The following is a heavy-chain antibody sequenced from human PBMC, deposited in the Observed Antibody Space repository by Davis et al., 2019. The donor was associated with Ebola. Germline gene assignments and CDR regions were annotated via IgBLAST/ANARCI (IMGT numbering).Heavy chain of an antibody. CDR2: IHYSGST. CDR3: ARMPTVTADHWYFDL. D-gene: IGHD4-17*01. CDR1: GGSISGYY. J-gene: IGHJ2*01. Sequence: MPSETLSLTCTVSGGSISGYYWSWIRQPPGKGVEWIGHIHYSGSTHYNPSLKSRVTTSVGTSKNQFSLSLSSVTAADTAVYYCARMPTVTADHWYFDLWGRGTLVAVSS. V-gene: IGHV4-59*01.